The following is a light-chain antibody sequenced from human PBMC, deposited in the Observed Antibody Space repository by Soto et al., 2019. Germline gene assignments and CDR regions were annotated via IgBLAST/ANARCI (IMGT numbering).Light chain of an antibody. Sequence: DIQMTQSPSTLSGSVGDRVTITCRASQTISSWLAWYQQKPGKAPKLLIYKASTLKSGVPSRFSGSGSGTEFTLTISSLQPEDFALYYCHQYNNWPRTFGQGTKVDIK. CDR2: KAS. J-gene: IGKJ1*01. CDR3: HQYNNWPRT. CDR1: QTISSW. V-gene: IGKV1-5*03.